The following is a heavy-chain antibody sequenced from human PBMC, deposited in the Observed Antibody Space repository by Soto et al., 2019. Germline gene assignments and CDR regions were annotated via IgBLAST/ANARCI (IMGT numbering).Heavy chain of an antibody. CDR2: IWYDGSNK. CDR1: GFTFSSYG. V-gene: IGHV3-33*01. J-gene: IGHJ6*02. Sequence: PGGSLRLSCAASGFTFSSYGMHWVRQAPGKGLEWVAVIWYDGSNKYYADSVKGRFTISRDNSKNTLYLQMNSLRAEDTAVYYCARNPTDSYGMDVWGQGTTVTVSS. CDR3: ARNPTDSYGMDV.